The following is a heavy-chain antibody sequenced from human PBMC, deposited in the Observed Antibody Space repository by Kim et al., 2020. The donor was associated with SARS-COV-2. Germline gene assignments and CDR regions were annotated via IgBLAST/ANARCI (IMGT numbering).Heavy chain of an antibody. CDR1: RFTFSSYG. CDR2: IWYDGSNK. CDR3: AKERRKYCSGGSCHLEY. V-gene: IGHV3-33*06. D-gene: IGHD2-15*01. J-gene: IGHJ4*02. Sequence: GGSLRHSCAASRFTFSSYGLHWVRQAPGKGLEWVAVIWYDGSNKYHADSVKGRFTISRDNSKNTLYLQMNNLRAEDTAVYYCAKERRKYCSGGSCHLEYWGQGTLVTVSS.